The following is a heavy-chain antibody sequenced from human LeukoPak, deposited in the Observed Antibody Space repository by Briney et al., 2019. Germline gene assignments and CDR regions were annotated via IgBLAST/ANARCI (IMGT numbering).Heavy chain of an antibody. CDR3: TKDAAYSSSWFGYFDY. J-gene: IGHJ4*02. D-gene: IGHD6-13*01. CDR1: GFTFHDHT. Sequence: QPGGSLRLSCAASGFTFHDHTMPWVRQGPGKRLEWVALITWDGDVTHYADSVKGRFTISRDNGKNSLFLQMNSVTTEDTALYYCTKDAAYSSSWFGYFDYWGQGTLVTVSS. CDR2: ITWDGDVT. V-gene: IGHV3-43*01.